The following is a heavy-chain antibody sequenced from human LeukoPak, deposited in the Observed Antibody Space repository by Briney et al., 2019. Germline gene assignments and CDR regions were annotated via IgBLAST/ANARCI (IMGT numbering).Heavy chain of an antibody. V-gene: IGHV1-69*05. CDR1: GGTFSSYA. CDR2: IIPIFGTA. D-gene: IGHD3-10*01. Sequence: ASVKVSCKASGGTFSSYAISWVRQAPGQGLEWMGGIIPIFGTANYAQKFQGRVTITTDESTSTAYMELSSLRSEDTAVYYCASGLRDDAFDIWGQGTMVTVSS. J-gene: IGHJ3*02. CDR3: ASGLRDDAFDI.